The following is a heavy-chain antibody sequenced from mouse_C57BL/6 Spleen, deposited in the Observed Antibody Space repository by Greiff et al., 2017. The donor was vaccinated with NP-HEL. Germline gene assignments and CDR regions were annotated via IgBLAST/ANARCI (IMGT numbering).Heavy chain of an antibody. CDR2: FYPGSGSI. CDR1: GYTFTEYT. J-gene: IGHJ3*01. D-gene: IGHD2-10*02. V-gene: IGHV1-62-2*01. Sequence: VMLVESGAELVKPGASVKLSCKASGYTFTEYTIHWVKQRSGQGLEWIGWFYPGSGSIKYNEKFKDKATLTADKSSSTVYMELSRLTSEDSAVYFCARHEEGGYGNAWFAYWGQGTLVTVSA. CDR3: ARHEEGGYGNAWFAY.